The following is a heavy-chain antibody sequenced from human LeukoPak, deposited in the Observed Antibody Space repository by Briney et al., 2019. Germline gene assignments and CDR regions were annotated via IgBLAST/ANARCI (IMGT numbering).Heavy chain of an antibody. D-gene: IGHD3-9*01. Sequence: PGESLRLSCAASGFIFSSYWMHWVRQIPGKGLVWFSRINSDGTITNYADSVKGRFTISRDSAKNTVYLQMNSLTAEDTAVYYCARDMTGNVADYWGQGTLVTVSS. CDR3: ARDMTGNVADY. J-gene: IGHJ4*02. CDR1: GFIFSSYW. CDR2: INSDGTIT. V-gene: IGHV3-74*01.